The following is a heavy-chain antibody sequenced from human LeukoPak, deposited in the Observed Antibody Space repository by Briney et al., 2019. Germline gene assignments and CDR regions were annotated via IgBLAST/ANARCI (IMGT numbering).Heavy chain of an antibody. CDR1: GVSTSGYY. V-gene: IGHV4-59*08. J-gene: IGHJ4*02. CDR2: IYYSGSI. CDR3: ARHYSGTPAPLPFSN. D-gene: IGHD2-15*01. Sequence: PSETLSFSCSVSGVSTSGYYWSLIRQTPGKELEWIAYIYYSGSIEYNPSLKSRVTISVDTSKNQFSLKLSSVTAADTAVYYCARHYSGTPAPLPFSNWGQGTLVTVSS.